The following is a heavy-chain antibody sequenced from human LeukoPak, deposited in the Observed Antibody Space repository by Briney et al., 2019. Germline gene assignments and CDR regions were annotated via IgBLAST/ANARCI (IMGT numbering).Heavy chain of an antibody. CDR1: GGSFSGYY. D-gene: IGHD3-3*01. J-gene: IGHJ4*02. V-gene: IGHV4-34*01. CDR2: INHSGST. CDR3: ARGDYDFWSGQSYHFDY. Sequence: PSETLSLTCAVYGGSFSGYYWSWIRQPPGKGLEWIGEINHSGSTNYNPSLKSRVTISVDTSKNQFSLKLSSVTAADTAVYYCARGDYDFWSGQSYHFDYWGQGALVTVSS.